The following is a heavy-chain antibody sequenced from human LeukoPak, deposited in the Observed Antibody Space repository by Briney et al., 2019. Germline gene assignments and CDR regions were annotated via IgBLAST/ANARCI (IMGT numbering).Heavy chain of an antibody. CDR3: ARDQSYYDSSGPNDH. Sequence: GASVKVSCKASGYTFTGYYMHWVRQAPGQGLEWMGWINPSSGGTNYAQKFQGRVTMTRDTSISTAYMELSRLRSDDTAVYYCARDQSYYDSSGPNDHWGQGTLVTVSS. V-gene: IGHV1-2*02. J-gene: IGHJ4*02. CDR1: GYTFTGYY. D-gene: IGHD3-22*01. CDR2: INPSSGGT.